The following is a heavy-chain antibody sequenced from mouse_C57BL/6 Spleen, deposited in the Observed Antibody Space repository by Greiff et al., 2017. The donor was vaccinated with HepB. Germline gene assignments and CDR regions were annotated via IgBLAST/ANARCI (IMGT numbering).Heavy chain of an antibody. Sequence: QVQLQQSGPGLVQPSQSLSITCTVSGFSLTSYGVHWVRQSPGKGLEWLGVIWSGGSTDYNAAFISRLSISKDNSKSQVFFKMNSLQADDTAIYYCARKSDYDDAMDYWGQGTSVTVSS. J-gene: IGHJ4*01. CDR3: ARKSDYDDAMDY. V-gene: IGHV2-2*01. CDR2: IWSGGST. D-gene: IGHD2-4*01. CDR1: GFSLTSYG.